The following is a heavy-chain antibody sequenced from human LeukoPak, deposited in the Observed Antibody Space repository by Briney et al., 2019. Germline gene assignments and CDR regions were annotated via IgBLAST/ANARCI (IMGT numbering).Heavy chain of an antibody. J-gene: IGHJ4*02. CDR1: GFTFSSYA. CDR2: ISGRGDST. Sequence: GGSLRLSCAASGFTFSSYAMSWVRQAPGKGLEWVSTISGRGDSTYYADSVKGRFTISRDNSKNTLYLQTNSLRLEDTAGYYCAKGAGYSSNWNFDYWGQGTLVTVSS. V-gene: IGHV3-23*01. CDR3: AKGAGYSSNWNFDY. D-gene: IGHD6-13*01.